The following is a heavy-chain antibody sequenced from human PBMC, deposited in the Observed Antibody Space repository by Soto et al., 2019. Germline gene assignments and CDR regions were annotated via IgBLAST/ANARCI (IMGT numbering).Heavy chain of an antibody. J-gene: IGHJ4*02. V-gene: IGHV1-69*01. CDR1: GRTFSSYA. D-gene: IGHD2-21*02. CDR3: ARDREGYCGGDCYTFDY. Sequence: QVQLVQSGAEVKKPGSSVKVSCKASGRTFSSYAISWVRQAPGQGLEWMGGIIPIFGTANYAQKFQGRVTITADESTSTAYMELSSLRSEDTAVYYCARDREGYCGGDCYTFDYWGQGTLVTVSS. CDR2: IIPIFGTA.